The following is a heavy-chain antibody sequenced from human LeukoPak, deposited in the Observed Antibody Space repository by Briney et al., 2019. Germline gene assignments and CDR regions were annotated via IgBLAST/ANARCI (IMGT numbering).Heavy chain of an antibody. CDR3: ARRVGSSESSYYFDY. Sequence: GGSLRLSCAASGFTFNIYWIHWVRQAPGKGLVWVSLISSDGSITSYADSVKGRFTISRDNAKNTVYIQMNSLRVEDTAVYYCARRVGSSESSYYFDYWGQGTLVTVSS. D-gene: IGHD3-22*01. J-gene: IGHJ4*02. CDR2: ISSDGSIT. CDR1: GFTFNIYW. V-gene: IGHV3-74*01.